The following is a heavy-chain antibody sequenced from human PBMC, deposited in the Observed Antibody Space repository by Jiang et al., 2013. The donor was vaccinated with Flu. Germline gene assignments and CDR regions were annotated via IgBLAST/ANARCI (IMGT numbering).Heavy chain of an antibody. D-gene: IGHD6-19*01. CDR3: ARVEGSSSPFDY. V-gene: IGHV6-1*01. CDR1: GDSVSSKGAA. CDR2: TYYRSKWYN. J-gene: IGHJ4*02. Sequence: SQTLSLTCAISGDSVSSKGAAWNWIRQSPSRGLEWLGRTYYRSKWYNDYAVSVKSRISINPDTSKNQFSLQLTSVTPEDTAVYYCARVEGSSSPFDYWGQGTLVTVSS.